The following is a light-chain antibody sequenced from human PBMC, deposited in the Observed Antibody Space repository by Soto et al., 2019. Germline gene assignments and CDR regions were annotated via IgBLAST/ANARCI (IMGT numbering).Light chain of an antibody. CDR2: AAS. V-gene: IGKV3D-20*02. CDR3: QQRSNWPPT. Sequence: EIVLTQSPGTLSLSPGERATLSCRASQSVSSSYLAWHQQKPGQAPRLLIYAASRRATGIPDRFSGSGSGTDFTLTISRLEPEDFAVYYCQQRSNWPPTFGQGTRLE. J-gene: IGKJ5*01. CDR1: QSVSSSY.